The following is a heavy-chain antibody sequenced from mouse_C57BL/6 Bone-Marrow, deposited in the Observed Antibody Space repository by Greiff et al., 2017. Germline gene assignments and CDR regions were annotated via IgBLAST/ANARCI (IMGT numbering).Heavy chain of an antibody. V-gene: IGHV1-39*01. D-gene: IGHD2-4*01. J-gene: IGHJ4*01. CDR1: GYSFTDYN. CDR3: ARGYYYDYAMDY. Sequence: LVESGPELVKPGASVKISCKASGYSFTDYNMNWVKQSNGKSLEWIGVINPNYGTTSYNQKFKGKATLTVDQSSSPAYMQLNSLTSEDTAVYYCARGYYYDYAMDYWGQGTSVTVSS. CDR2: INPNYGTT.